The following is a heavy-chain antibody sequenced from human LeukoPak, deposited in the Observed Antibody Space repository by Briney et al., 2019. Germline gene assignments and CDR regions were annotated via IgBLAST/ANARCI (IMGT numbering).Heavy chain of an antibody. CDR1: GYSISSGYY. CDR3: ARFDYYYFDY. J-gene: IGHJ4*02. Sequence: SETLSLTCTVSGYSISSGYYWGWIRQPPGKGLEWIGSIYHSGSTYYNPSLKSRVTISVDTSKNQFSLKLSSVTAADTAVYYCARFDYYYFDYWGQGTLVTVSS. CDR2: IYHSGST. D-gene: IGHD5-12*01. V-gene: IGHV4-38-2*02.